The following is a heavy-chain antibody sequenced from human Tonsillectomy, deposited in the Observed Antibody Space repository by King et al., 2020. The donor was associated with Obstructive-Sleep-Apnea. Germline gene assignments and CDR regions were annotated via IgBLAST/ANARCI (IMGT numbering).Heavy chain of an antibody. Sequence: QVQLQQWGAGLLKPSETLSLTCAVYGGSFSGYYWSWIRQPPGKGLEWIVEINHIGSTNYNPSLKSRVTISVDTSKNQFSLKLGSVTAADTAVSYCAREGSANYYYYGMDVWGQGTTVTVSS. V-gene: IGHV4-34*01. CDR1: GGSFSGYY. CDR2: INHIGST. D-gene: IGHD3-10*01. J-gene: IGHJ6*02. CDR3: AREGSANYYYYGMDV.